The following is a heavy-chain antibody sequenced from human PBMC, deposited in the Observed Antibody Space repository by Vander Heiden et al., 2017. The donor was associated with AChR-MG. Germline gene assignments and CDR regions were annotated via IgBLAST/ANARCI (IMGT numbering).Heavy chain of an antibody. CDR2: IYPGDSDT. Sequence: EVQLVQSGTEVKKPGESLKISCQGSGYSFTSYWIGGVRQMPGKGLEWMGIIYPGDSDTRYSPSFQGQVTISADKSISTAYLQWSSLKASDTAMYYCARRARAWGLYSTMIGMDVWGQGTTVTVSS. D-gene: IGHD3-22*01. CDR3: ARRARAWGLYSTMIGMDV. V-gene: IGHV5-51*01. CDR1: GYSFTSYW. J-gene: IGHJ6*02.